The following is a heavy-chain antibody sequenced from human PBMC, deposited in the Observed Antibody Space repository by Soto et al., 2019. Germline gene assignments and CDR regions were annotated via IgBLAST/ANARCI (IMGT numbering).Heavy chain of an antibody. D-gene: IGHD3-22*01. V-gene: IGHV4-59*01. CDR1: GGSISSYH. CDR3: AREVRYYYDSSGSYYFDF. J-gene: IGHJ4*02. Sequence: KASETLSLTCTVSGGSISSYHWSWTRQPPGKGLEWIGYIYYSGTTNYNPSLKSRVTISLDTSKNQFSLMLTSVTTADTAVYYCAREVRYYYDSSGSYYFDFWGQGTLVTVSS. CDR2: IYYSGTT.